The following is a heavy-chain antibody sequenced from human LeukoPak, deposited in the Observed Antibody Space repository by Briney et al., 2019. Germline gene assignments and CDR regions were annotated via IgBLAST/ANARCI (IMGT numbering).Heavy chain of an antibody. CDR2: ISGSGGST. Sequence: PGGSLRLSCAASGFTFSSYAMSWVRQAPGKGLEWVSAISGSGGSTYYADSVKGRFTISRDNSKNTLYLQMNSLRAEDTAVYYCAKALVQAVAGNRFDYWGQGTLVTVSS. V-gene: IGHV3-23*01. J-gene: IGHJ4*02. CDR3: AKALVQAVAGNRFDY. CDR1: GFTFSSYA. D-gene: IGHD6-19*01.